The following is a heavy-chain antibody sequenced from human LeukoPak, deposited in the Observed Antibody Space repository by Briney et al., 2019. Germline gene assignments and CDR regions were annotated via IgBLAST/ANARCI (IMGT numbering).Heavy chain of an antibody. D-gene: IGHD3/OR15-3a*01. CDR1: GGSISSYY. V-gene: IGHV4-4*09. J-gene: IGHJ4*02. CDR2: IYTSGST. Sequence: SETLSLTCTVSGGSISSYYWSWIRQPPGKGLEWIGYIYTSGSTNYNPSLKSRFTISVDTSKNQFSLKLSSPTAADTAVYYCARGQGLFDYWGRGTLVTVSS. CDR3: ARGQGLFDY.